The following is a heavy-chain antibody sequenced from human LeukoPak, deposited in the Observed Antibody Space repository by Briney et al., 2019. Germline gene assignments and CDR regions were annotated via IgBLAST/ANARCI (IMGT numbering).Heavy chain of an antibody. D-gene: IGHD1-26*01. J-gene: IGHJ4*02. V-gene: IGHV3-23*01. CDR1: GFTFSSYA. CDR2: IRDSGSST. Sequence: GGALRLSCAASGFTFSSYAMSWVRQAPGKGLEWVSAIRDSGSSTHYADSVKGRFTTSRDNSKNTLFLRMNSLRAEDTAIYYCAKYGPQDSGSSHFDYWGQGALVTVSS. CDR3: AKYGPQDSGSSHFDY.